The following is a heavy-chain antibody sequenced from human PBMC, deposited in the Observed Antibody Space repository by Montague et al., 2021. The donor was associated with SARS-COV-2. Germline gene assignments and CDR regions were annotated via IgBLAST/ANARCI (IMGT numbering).Heavy chain of an antibody. Sequence: SETLSLTCSVSGTSITSYYWNCIRQPPGKGLEWIGYISDSGSANYSPSLKSRVTMSVDTSKNQMSLKLTSVTAADTAVYYCARGCLSYFGAGSHSYGMDVWGQGTTVTVSS. CDR3: ARGCLSYFGAGSHSYGMDV. J-gene: IGHJ6*02. CDR1: GTSITSYY. D-gene: IGHD3-10*01. CDR2: ISDSGSA. V-gene: IGHV4-59*01.